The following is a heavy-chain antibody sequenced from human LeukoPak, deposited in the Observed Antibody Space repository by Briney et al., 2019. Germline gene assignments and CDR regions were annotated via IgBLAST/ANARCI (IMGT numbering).Heavy chain of an antibody. J-gene: IGHJ5*02. CDR2: ISAYNGNA. D-gene: IGHD3-22*01. Sequence: GASVKVSCKASGYTFTSYGISWVRQAPGQGLEWMGWISAYNGNANYAQNLQGRVTMTTDTSTSTAYMELRSLRSDDPAVYYCARDRGRDSSAYYPNLFDPWGQGTLVTVSS. CDR3: ARDRGRDSSAYYPNLFDP. V-gene: IGHV1-18*01. CDR1: GYTFTSYG.